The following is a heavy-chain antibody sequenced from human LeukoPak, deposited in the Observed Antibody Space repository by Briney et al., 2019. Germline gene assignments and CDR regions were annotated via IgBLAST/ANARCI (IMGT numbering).Heavy chain of an antibody. CDR2: ICTSGST. CDR1: GGSISSGSYY. V-gene: IGHV4-61*02. Sequence: TLSLTCTVSGGSISSGSYYWSWIRQPAGKGLEWIGRICTSGSTNYNPSLKSRVTISVDTSKNQFSLKLSSVTAADTAVYYCARSYDILTGYKPGAFDIWGQGTMVTVSS. D-gene: IGHD3-9*01. CDR3: ARSYDILTGYKPGAFDI. J-gene: IGHJ3*02.